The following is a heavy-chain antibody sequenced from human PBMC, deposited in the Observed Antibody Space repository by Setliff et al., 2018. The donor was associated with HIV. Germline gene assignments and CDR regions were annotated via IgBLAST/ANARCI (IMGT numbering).Heavy chain of an antibody. CDR2: IYYSGST. CDR3: ASGQWLEHAFDI. Sequence: SETLSLTCTVSGGSISSSVYYWGWIRQPPGKGLEWIGNIYYSGSTYYNPSLKSRITISVDTSKNQFSLKLSSVTAADTAVYYCASGQWLEHAFDIWGQGTVVTV. D-gene: IGHD6-19*01. CDR1: GGSISSSVYY. J-gene: IGHJ3*02. V-gene: IGHV4-39*01.